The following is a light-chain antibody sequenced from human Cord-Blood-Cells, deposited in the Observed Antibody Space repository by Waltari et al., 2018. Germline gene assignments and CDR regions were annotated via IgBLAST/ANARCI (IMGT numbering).Light chain of an antibody. CDR2: LGS. J-gene: IGKJ1*01. CDR1: QSLLHSNGYNY. Sequence: DIVMTQSPLSLPVTPGEPASISCRSSQSLLHSNGYNYLDWYLQKPGQSPQLLIYLGSNRASGVPDRFNGSGSGTDFTLKISRVEAEDVGVYYFMQALQTLTFGQGTKVEIK. V-gene: IGKV2-28*01. CDR3: MQALQTLT.